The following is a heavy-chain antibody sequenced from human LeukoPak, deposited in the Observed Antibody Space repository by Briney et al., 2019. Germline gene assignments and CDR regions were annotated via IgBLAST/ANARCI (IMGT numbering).Heavy chain of an antibody. V-gene: IGHV7-4-1*02. Sequence: ASVKVSCKASGYTFTSYAMNWVRQAPGQGLEWMGWINTNTGNPTYAQGFTGRFVFSLDTSVSTAYLQISSLKAEDTAVYYCAREADRDYCSGGSCYPGGWFDLWGQGTLVTVSS. CDR1: GYTFTSYA. CDR2: INTNTGNP. J-gene: IGHJ5*02. CDR3: AREADRDYCSGGSCYPGGWFDL. D-gene: IGHD2-15*01.